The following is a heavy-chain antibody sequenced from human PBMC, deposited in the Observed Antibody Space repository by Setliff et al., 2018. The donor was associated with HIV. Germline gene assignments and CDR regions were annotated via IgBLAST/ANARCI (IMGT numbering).Heavy chain of an antibody. Sequence: PGGSLRLSCVASGFTFKNYDMNWVRQAPGKGPEWVSSITVDSDYLYHADSVRGRFTISRDNARNSLYLQMNSLRAEDTAIYYCVRGNFGVAIRLQAFDLWGQGTKVTVSS. CDR1: GFTFKNYD. D-gene: IGHD3-3*01. J-gene: IGHJ3*01. CDR3: VRGNFGVAIRLQAFDL. CDR2: ITVDSDYL. V-gene: IGHV3-21*01.